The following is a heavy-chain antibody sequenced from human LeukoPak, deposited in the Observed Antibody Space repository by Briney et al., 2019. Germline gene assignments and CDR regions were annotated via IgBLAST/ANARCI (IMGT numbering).Heavy chain of an antibody. CDR2: INHSGST. D-gene: IGHD1-26*01. V-gene: IGHV4-34*01. J-gene: IGHJ6*03. CDR1: GGSFSGYY. Sequence: PSETLSLTCAVYGGSFSGYYWSWIRQPPGKGLEWIGEINHSGSTNYNPSLKSRVTISVDTSKNQFSLKLSSVTAADTAVYYCAINSGSYYYYYYMDVWGEGTTVTVSS. CDR3: AINSGSYYYYYYMDV.